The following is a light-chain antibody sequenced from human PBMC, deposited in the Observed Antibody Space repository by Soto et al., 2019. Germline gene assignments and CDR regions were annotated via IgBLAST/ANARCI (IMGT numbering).Light chain of an antibody. Sequence: DIVMTQYLDSLAVSLGERATINCKSSQSLIHSSNNKNYLAWYQQRPGQPPKLLIYWASTRESGVPDRFSGSGSGTDFTLTISSLQAEDVAIYYCQQYYDSPLTLGGGTKVEIK. V-gene: IGKV4-1*01. J-gene: IGKJ4*01. CDR3: QQYYDSPLT. CDR2: WAS. CDR1: QSLIHSSNNKNY.